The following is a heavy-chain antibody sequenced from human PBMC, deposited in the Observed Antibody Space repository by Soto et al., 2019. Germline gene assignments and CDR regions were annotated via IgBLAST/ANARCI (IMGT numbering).Heavy chain of an antibody. Sequence: ASVKVSCKASGYTFTIYGIIWVRQATGQGLEWMGWISAYNGNTNYAQKLQGRVTMTTDTSTSTAYMELRSLRSDDTAVYYCARESYDFFGVVTDMDVWGQGTTVTVSS. CDR3: ARESYDFFGVVTDMDV. CDR2: ISAYNGNT. J-gene: IGHJ6*02. CDR1: GYTFTIYG. V-gene: IGHV1-18*01. D-gene: IGHD3-3*01.